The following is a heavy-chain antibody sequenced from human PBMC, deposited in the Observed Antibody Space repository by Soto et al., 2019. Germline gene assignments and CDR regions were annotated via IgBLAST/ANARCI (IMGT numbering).Heavy chain of an antibody. CDR3: ARDGDRGFDMDV. J-gene: IGHJ6*02. CDR2: IDTTRRTI. Sequence: EVQLVESGGGLVQPGGSLRLSCVASGFTLTTHNMDWVRQAPGKGLEWISYIDTTRRTIYYADSVKGRFTVSRDNAKNSVYLQMNSLRDEDKDVYYCARDGDRGFDMDVWGQGTTITVSS. CDR1: GFTLTTHN. V-gene: IGHV3-48*02.